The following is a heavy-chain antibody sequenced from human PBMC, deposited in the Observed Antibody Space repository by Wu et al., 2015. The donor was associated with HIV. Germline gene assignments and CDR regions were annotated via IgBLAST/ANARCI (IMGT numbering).Heavy chain of an antibody. CDR1: GGTFSSYA. CDR3: AVTGIAVAGTYYYYYYMDV. V-gene: IGHV1-69*12. Sequence: QVQLVQSGAEVKKPGSSVKVSCKASGGTFSSYAISWVRQAPGQGLEWMGGIIPIFGTANYAQKFQGRVTITADESTSTAYMELSSLRSEDTAVYYCAVTGIAVAGTYYYYYYMDVWGKGTTVTVS. CDR2: IIPIFGTA. D-gene: IGHD6-19*01. J-gene: IGHJ6*03.